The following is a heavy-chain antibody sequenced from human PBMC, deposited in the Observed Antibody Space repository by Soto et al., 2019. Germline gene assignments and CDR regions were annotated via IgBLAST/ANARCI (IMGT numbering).Heavy chain of an antibody. CDR3: ARYTYTSRYSYYGMDV. D-gene: IGHD2-2*02. J-gene: IGHJ6*01. V-gene: IGHV3-49*03. CDR2: VRSKAFGGTT. CDR1: GFSFGDYA. Sequence: PGGSLRVSCTPSGFSFGDYAMSWFRQAPGRGLEWVGVVRSKAFGGTTDYAASVKGRFDISRDDSKSIAYLQMNSVTTEDTAVYFCARYTYTSRYSYYGMDVWGHGTPVTVSS.